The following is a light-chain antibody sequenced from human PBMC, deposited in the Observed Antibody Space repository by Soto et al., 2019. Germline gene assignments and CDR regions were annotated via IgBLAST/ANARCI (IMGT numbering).Light chain of an antibody. V-gene: IGLV2-14*01. CDR1: SSDVGDYNS. Sequence: QSVLTQPASVSGSPGQSISISCTGTSSDVGDYNSVSWYQQHPGKAPKLMIYDLSNRPSGVSNRFSGSKSGNTASLTISGLQAEDEADYYCSSYTSSIYVFGTGTKLTVL. J-gene: IGLJ1*01. CDR3: SSYTSSIYV. CDR2: DLS.